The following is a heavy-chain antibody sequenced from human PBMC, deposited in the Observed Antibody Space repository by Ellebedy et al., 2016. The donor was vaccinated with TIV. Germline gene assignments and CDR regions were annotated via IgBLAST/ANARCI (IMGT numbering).Heavy chain of an antibody. V-gene: IGHV3-74*01. Sequence: GRSLRLSXAASGFIFSNYWMHGVRQVPGKGLGYVSRINSEGTSTGYADFAKGRFTISRDNARNTLYLQINSLRVEDTAVYYCASDRGEYIGSTDFWGQGTLVTVSS. CDR3: ASDRGEYIGSTDF. CDR2: INSEGTST. D-gene: IGHD5-12*01. J-gene: IGHJ4*02. CDR1: GFIFSNYW.